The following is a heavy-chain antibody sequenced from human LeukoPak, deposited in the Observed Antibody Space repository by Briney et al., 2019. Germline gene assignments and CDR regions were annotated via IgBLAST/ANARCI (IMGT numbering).Heavy chain of an antibody. CDR3: ARGFGSSWYGSEQISHQYYFDY. CDR2: ISSSSSYI. J-gene: IGHJ4*02. V-gene: IGHV3-21*01. Sequence: GRSLRLSCAASGFTLSSYSMNWVRQAPGKGLEWVSSISSSSSYIYYADSVKGRFTTSRDKAKNSMYLQMNSLRAEDTAVYYCARGFGSSWYGSEQISHQYYFDYWGQGTLVTVSS. D-gene: IGHD6-13*01. CDR1: GFTLSSYS.